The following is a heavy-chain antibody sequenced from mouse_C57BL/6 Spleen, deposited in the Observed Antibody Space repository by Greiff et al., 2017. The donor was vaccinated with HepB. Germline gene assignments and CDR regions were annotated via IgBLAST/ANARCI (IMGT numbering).Heavy chain of an antibody. V-gene: IGHV1-9*01. CDR1: GYTFTGYW. CDR3: AGGGHAMDY. CDR2: ILPGNGST. Sequence: QVQLQQSGAELMKPGASVKLSCTATGYTFTGYWIEWVKQRPGHGLEWIGEILPGNGSTNYNEKVKGKATFTADTSSNTAYMQLSSLTTEASAIYYCAGGGHAMDYWGQGTSVTVSS. J-gene: IGHJ4*01.